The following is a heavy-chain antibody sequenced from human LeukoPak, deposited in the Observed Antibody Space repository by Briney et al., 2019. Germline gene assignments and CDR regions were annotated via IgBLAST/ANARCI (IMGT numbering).Heavy chain of an antibody. CDR2: IKQDGSEK. Sequence: GGSLRLSCAASGFTFSSYWMSWVRQAPGKGLEWVANIKQDGSEKYYVDSVKGRFTISRDNAKNSLYLQMNSLRAEDTAVYYCVKEARGTTIYYWGQGTLVTVSS. V-gene: IGHV3-7*01. D-gene: IGHD3-9*01. CDR1: GFTFSSYW. J-gene: IGHJ4*02. CDR3: VKEARGTTIYY.